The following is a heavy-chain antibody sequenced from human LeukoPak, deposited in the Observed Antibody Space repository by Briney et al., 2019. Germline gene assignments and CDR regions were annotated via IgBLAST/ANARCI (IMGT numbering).Heavy chain of an antibody. J-gene: IGHJ6*03. Sequence: GGSLRLSCAASGFTFSSYSMNWVRQAPGKGLEWVSSISSSSSYIYYADSVKGRSTISRDNAKNSLYLQMNSLRAEDTAVYYCAREVGHYDILTGYYYYYYMDVWGKGTTVTISS. CDR3: AREVGHYDILTGYYYYYYMDV. V-gene: IGHV3-21*01. D-gene: IGHD3-9*01. CDR1: GFTFSSYS. CDR2: ISSSSSYI.